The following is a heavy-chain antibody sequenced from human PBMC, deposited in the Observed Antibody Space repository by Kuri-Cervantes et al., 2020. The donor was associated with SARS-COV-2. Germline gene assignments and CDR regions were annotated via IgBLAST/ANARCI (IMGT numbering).Heavy chain of an antibody. V-gene: IGHV4-39*07. CDR2: SYYSGST. D-gene: IGHD3-3*01. Sequence: GSLRLSCTVSGGSISSSSYYWGWIRQPPGKGLDWIGSSYYSGSTYYNPSLKSRVTISVDTSKNQFSLKLSSVTAADTAVYYCARRVTYYDFSGYYYYMDVWGKGTTVTVSS. J-gene: IGHJ6*03. CDR3: ARRVTYYDFSGYYYYMDV. CDR1: GGSISSSSYY.